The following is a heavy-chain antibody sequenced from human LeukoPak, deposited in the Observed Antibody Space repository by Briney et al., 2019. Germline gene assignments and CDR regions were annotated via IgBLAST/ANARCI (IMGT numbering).Heavy chain of an antibody. CDR1: GFTFSSYW. Sequence: GGSLRLSCAASGFTFSSYWMHWVRPAPGKGLEGVASISSTSAHKDHADSVKGRFTISRANDKNSLYLQMNSLRTEDTALYYCATRVTADSYDASDIWGQGTMVTVSS. CDR3: ATRVTADSYDASDI. J-gene: IGHJ3*02. CDR2: ISSTSAHK. D-gene: IGHD6-13*01. V-gene: IGHV3-21*06.